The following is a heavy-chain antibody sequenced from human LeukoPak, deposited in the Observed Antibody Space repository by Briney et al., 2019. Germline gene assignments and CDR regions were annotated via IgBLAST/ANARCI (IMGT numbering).Heavy chain of an antibody. V-gene: IGHV3-66*02. CDR1: GFTVSSNY. CDR3: ARDRRFWRGFGPSGRDV. Sequence: GGSLRLFCAASGFTVSSNYMSWGRQAPGKGLEWVSVVYSGGSTYYADSVKGRFTISRYNSKNTLYLQMNSLRAEDTAVYYCARDRRFWRGFGPSGRDVWAKGPRSPSP. J-gene: IGHJ6*02. D-gene: IGHD3-3*01. CDR2: VYSGGST.